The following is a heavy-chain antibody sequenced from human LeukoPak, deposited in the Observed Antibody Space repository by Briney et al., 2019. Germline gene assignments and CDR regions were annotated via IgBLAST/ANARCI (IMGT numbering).Heavy chain of an antibody. CDR3: ARRRFYAMDY. D-gene: IGHD2/OR15-2a*01. CDR1: GGSISSSSYY. J-gene: IGHJ4*02. CDR2: IYYSGST. Sequence: SETLSLTCTVSGGSISSSSYYWGWIRQPPGKGLEWIGNIYYSGSTYYNPSLKSRVTISVDTSKNQFSLKLSSVTAADTAVYYCARRRFYAMDYWGQGTPVTVSS. V-gene: IGHV4-39*01.